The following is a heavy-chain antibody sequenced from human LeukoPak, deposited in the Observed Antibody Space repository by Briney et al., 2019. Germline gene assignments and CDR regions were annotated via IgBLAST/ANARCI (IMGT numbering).Heavy chain of an antibody. J-gene: IGHJ4*02. CDR3: ARRRTSCYDY. CDR2: INFNGGST. V-gene: IGHV3-64*02. D-gene: IGHD2-2*01. CDR1: GFTFSSYS. Sequence: GGSLRLSCAASGFTFSSYSMHWVRQAPGKGLEYVSGINFNGGSTSYADSVRGRFTISRDNSKNTLYLQMGSPRGEDMAVYYCARRRTSCYDYWGQGTLVTVSS.